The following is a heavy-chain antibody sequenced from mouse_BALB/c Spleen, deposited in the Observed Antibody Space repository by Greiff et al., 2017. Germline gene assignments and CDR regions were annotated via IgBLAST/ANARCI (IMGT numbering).Heavy chain of an antibody. Sequence: EVHLVESGGGLVKPGGSLKLSCAASGFTFSSYAMSWVRQSPEKRLEWVAEISSGGSYTYYPDTVTGRFTISRDNAKNTLYLEMSSLRSEDTAMYYCARDPNRYAMDYWGQGTSVTVSS. V-gene: IGHV5-9-4*01. CDR3: ARDPNRYAMDY. CDR1: GFTFSSYA. J-gene: IGHJ4*01. CDR2: ISSGGSYT. D-gene: IGHD6-1*01.